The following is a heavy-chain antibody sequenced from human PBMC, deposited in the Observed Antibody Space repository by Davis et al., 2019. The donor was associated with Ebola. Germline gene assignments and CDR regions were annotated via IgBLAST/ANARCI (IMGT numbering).Heavy chain of an antibody. V-gene: IGHV4-59*01. CDR2: IYYSGST. CDR1: GGSISSYY. J-gene: IGHJ5*02. Sequence: SETLSLTCTVSGGSISSYYWRWIRQPPGKGLKWIGLIYYSGSTNYNPSLNSRVTISVDTSKNQFSLKLSSVTAADTAVYYCARGTNWFDPWGQGTLVTVSS. CDR3: ARGTNWFDP.